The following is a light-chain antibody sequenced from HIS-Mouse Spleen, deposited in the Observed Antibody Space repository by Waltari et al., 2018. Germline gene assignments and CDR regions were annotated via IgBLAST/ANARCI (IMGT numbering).Light chain of an antibody. CDR3: QVWDSSSDHPYV. CDR2: DDS. Sequence: SYVLTQPPSVSVAPGKTARITCGGNNIGSKSVHWYQQKPGQAPVLVVYDDSDRPSGIPERFSGSNTGNKATLTISRVEAGDEADYYCQVWDSSSDHPYVFGTGTKVTVL. CDR1: NIGSKS. V-gene: IGLV3-21*03. J-gene: IGLJ1*01.